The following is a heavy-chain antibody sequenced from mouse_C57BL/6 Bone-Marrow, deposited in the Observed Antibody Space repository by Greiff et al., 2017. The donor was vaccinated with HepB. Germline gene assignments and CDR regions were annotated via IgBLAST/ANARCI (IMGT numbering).Heavy chain of an antibody. J-gene: IGHJ2*01. Sequence: VKLVESGPGLVAPSQSLSITCTVSGFSLTSYGVHWVRQPPGKGLEWLVVIWSDGSTTYNSALKSRLSISKDNSKSQVFLKMNSLQTDDTAMYYCARHEGGTTVVAPGYFDYWGQGTTLTVSS. D-gene: IGHD1-1*01. CDR1: GFSLTSYG. CDR3: ARHEGGTTVVAPGYFDY. V-gene: IGHV2-6-1*01. CDR2: IWSDGST.